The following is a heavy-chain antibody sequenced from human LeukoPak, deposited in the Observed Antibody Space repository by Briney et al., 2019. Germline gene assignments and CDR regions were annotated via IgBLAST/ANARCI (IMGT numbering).Heavy chain of an antibody. CDR1: GGYISSSY. D-gene: IGHD4-17*01. CDR3: ARDNGALNDF. CDR2: VSYSGST. V-gene: IGHV4-59*01. J-gene: IGHJ4*02. Sequence: SETLSLTCTVSGGYISSSYWSWVRQPPGKGLEWIGYVSYSGSTTYNPSLMSRVAISVDTSKNQFSLKVNSVTAADTAIYYCARDNGALNDFWGQGTLVTVSS.